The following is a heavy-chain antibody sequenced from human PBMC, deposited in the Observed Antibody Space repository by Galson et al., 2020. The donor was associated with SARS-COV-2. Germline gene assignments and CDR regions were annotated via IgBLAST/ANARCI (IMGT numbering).Heavy chain of an antibody. J-gene: IGHJ3*02. Sequence: ETSETLSLTCTVSGGSISSGGYYWSWIRQHPGKGLEWIGYISYSGSTYYTPSLKSRVTISVDTSKNQFSLKLSYVTAADTAVYYSARAHPITMFGVVIIGAFDIWGQGKMVTVSS. D-gene: IGHD3-3*01. CDR3: ARAHPITMFGVVIIGAFDI. CDR2: ISYSGST. V-gene: IGHV4-31*03. CDR1: GGSISSGGYY.